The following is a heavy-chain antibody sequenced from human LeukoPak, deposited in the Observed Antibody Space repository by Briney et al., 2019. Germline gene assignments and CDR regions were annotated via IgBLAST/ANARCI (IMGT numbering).Heavy chain of an antibody. J-gene: IGHJ5*02. CDR2: IPYDGSNK. Sequence: GGSLRLSCAASGFTFSSYAVHWVRQAPGKGLEWVAVIPYDGSNKYYADSVKGRFTISRDNSKNTLYLQMNSLRAEDTAVYYCARDGNWGSQPQNWFDPWGQGTLVTVSS. V-gene: IGHV3-30-3*01. CDR3: ARDGNWGSQPQNWFDP. D-gene: IGHD7-27*01. CDR1: GFTFSSYA.